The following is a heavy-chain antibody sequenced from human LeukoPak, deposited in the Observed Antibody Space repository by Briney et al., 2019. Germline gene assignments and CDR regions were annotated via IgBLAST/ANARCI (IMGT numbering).Heavy chain of an antibody. CDR2: ISGSGGST. J-gene: IGHJ2*01. D-gene: IGHD4-17*01. Sequence: PGGSLRLSCAASGFTFNSYAMSWVRQAPGKGLEWVSAISGSGGSTYYADSVKGRFTISRDNSKNTLYLQMNSLRAEDTAVYYCARHYGDYVSGPYYWYFDLWGRGTLVTVSS. V-gene: IGHV3-23*01. CDR3: ARHYGDYVSGPYYWYFDL. CDR1: GFTFNSYA.